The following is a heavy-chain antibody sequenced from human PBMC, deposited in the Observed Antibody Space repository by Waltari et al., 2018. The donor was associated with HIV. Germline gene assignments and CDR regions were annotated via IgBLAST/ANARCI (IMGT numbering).Heavy chain of an antibody. CDR3: ARGVHDFYYGMDV. CDR2: IWYDESKK. CDR1: GLPFSSHG. J-gene: IGHJ6*02. V-gene: IGHV3-33*01. Sequence: QVQLVASWGGSAQHGRSLRLPCAVCGLPFSSHGMHWVRQPPGKGLEWVAVIWYDESKKYYADSVKGRFTISRDNSKNTLYLQMNSLRDEDTAVYYCARGVHDFYYGMDVWGQGTSVTVSS.